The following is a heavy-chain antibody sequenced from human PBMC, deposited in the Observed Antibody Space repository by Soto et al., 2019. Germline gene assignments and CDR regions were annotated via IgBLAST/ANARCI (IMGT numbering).Heavy chain of an antibody. J-gene: IGHJ4*02. D-gene: IGHD2-15*01. CDR3: AKDRLPTSGQRFYFDS. Sequence: VNLLQSGGGSAQPGGSLRLSCATSGFAFSTYAMTWVRQVPGRGLEWVSTILPDETGFYTVSVKGRFTISRDNFRGILYLQMNDLWVEDAAIYFCAKDRLPTSGQRFYFDSWGQGSLVTVSS. CDR2: ILPDETG. V-gene: IGHV3-23*01. CDR1: GFAFSTYA.